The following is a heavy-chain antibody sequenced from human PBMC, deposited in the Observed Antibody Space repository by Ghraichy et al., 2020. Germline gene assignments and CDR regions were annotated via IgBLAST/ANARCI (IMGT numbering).Heavy chain of an antibody. V-gene: IGHV4-59*01. CDR2: IHSNGST. CDR1: GGSMTSYY. J-gene: IGHJ6*02. CDR3: ARERGTLFGNYYYGMDV. D-gene: IGHD3-9*01. Sequence: SLTCIVSGGSMTSYYWSWIRQPPGKRLEWIGYIHSNGSTNYNPSFKSRVTISEDTSKNQFTLKLSSLTAADTAVYYCARERGTLFGNYYYGMDVWGQGTTVTVSS.